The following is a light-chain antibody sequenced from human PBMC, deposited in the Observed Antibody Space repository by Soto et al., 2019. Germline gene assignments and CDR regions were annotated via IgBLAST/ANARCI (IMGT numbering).Light chain of an antibody. J-gene: IGLJ2*01. CDR3: QSYDSSLSGSV. V-gene: IGLV1-40*01. CDR1: SSNIGAGYD. CDR2: GNS. Sequence: QSVLTQPPSVSGAPGQRGTISCTGGSSNIGAGYDVHWYQQLPGTAPKLLIYGNSNRPSGVPDRFSGSKSGTSASLAITGLQAEDEADYYCQSYDSSLSGSVFGGGTKVTVL.